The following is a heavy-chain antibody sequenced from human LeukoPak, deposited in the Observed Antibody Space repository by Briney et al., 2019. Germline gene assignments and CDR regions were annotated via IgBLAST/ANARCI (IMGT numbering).Heavy chain of an antibody. V-gene: IGHV4-59*12. D-gene: IGHD3-3*01. CDR2: IYYSGST. CDR1: GGSISSYY. Sequence: PSETLSLTCTVSGGSISSYYWSWIRQPPGKGLEWIGYIYYSGSTNYNPSLKSRVTISVDTSKNQFSLKLSSVTAADTAVYYCARRLGYDFWSGYYTGGFDYWGQGTLVTVSS. J-gene: IGHJ4*02. CDR3: ARRLGYDFWSGYYTGGFDY.